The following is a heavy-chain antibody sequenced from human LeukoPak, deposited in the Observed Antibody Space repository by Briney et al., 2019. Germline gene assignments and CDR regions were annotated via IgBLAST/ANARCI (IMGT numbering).Heavy chain of an antibody. CDR1: GFTFSSYA. CDR3: AKVSAAVAGTYGD. V-gene: IGHV3-23*01. J-gene: IGHJ4*02. CDR2: ISGSGGST. D-gene: IGHD6-19*01. Sequence: GASLRLSCAASGFTFSSYAMSWVRQAPGKGLEWVSAISGSGGSTYYADSVKGRFTISRDNSKNTLYLQMNSLRAGDMAVYYCAKVSAAVAGTYGDWGQGTLVTVSS.